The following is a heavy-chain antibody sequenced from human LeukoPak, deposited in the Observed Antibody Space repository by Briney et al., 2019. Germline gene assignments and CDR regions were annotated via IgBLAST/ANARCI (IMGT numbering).Heavy chain of an antibody. Sequence: SETLSLTCAVSGGSISSYYWSWIRQPPGKGLEWIGYIYATGSTTYNPSLKSRVTISVDTSKTQFSLNLRSVTAADTAVYYCARHGSVRSPLGPWGQGTLVTVSS. V-gene: IGHV4-4*09. CDR3: ARHGSVRSPLGP. CDR1: GGSISSYY. J-gene: IGHJ5*02. D-gene: IGHD3-10*01. CDR2: IYATGST.